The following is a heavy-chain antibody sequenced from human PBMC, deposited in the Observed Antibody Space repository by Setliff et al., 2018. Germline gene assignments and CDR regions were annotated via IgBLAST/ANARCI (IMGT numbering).Heavy chain of an antibody. D-gene: IGHD6-13*01. V-gene: IGHV4-38-2*02. CDR2: IYYGGTT. CDR1: GYSISSGYI. J-gene: IGHJ6*03. Sequence: PSETLSLTCTVSGYSISSGYIWGWIRQPPGKGLEWVGSIYYGGTTFYNPSLKSRVTISVDTSKNQFSLRLSSVTAADTAVYYCARGGIAMNHYMDVWGKGTTVTVSS. CDR3: ARGGIAMNHYMDV.